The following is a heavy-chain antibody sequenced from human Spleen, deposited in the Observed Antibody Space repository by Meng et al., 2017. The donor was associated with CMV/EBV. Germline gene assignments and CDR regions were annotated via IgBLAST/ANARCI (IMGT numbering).Heavy chain of an antibody. Sequence: CKASGYTFTGYYVHWVRQAPGQVLEWMGRINPNSDDTDYAQKFQGRVTMTRDPSISTAYMELSRLRSDDTAVYYCAREGDYSWFDPWGQGTLVTVSS. J-gene: IGHJ5*02. CDR1: GYTFTGYY. V-gene: IGHV1-2*06. D-gene: IGHD3-16*01. CDR3: AREGDYSWFDP. CDR2: INPNSDDT.